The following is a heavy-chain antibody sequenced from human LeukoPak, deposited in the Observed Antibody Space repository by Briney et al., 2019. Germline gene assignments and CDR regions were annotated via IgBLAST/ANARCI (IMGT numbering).Heavy chain of an antibody. V-gene: IGHV3-23*01. D-gene: IGHD6-13*01. J-gene: IGHJ4*02. CDR2: ISDSGGAT. CDR1: GFSFRNYA. CDR3: AKGLAAAGFPYYFDY. Sequence: PGGSLRLSCAASGFSFRNYAMSWVRQAPGKGLEWVSSISDSGGATYYADSVKGRFTISRDNSRNTLYLQLNSLGADDTAVYYCAKGLAAAGFPYYFDYWGQGTLVTVSS.